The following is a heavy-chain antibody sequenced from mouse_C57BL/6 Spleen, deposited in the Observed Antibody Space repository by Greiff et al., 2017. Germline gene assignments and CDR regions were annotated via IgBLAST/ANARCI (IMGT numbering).Heavy chain of an antibody. CDR2: IDPSDSET. CDR3: AREVYYYGSSVYYFDY. Sequence: QVQLQQPGAELVRPGSSVKLSCKASGYTFTSYWMHWVKQRPIQGLEWIGNIDPSDSETHYNQKFKDKATLTVDKSSSTAYMQLSSLTSEDSAVYYCAREVYYYGSSVYYFDYWGQGTTLTVSS. D-gene: IGHD1-1*01. J-gene: IGHJ2*01. CDR1: GYTFTSYW. V-gene: IGHV1-52*01.